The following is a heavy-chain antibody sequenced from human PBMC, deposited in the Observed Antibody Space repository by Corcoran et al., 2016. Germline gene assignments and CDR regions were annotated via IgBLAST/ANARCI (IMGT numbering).Heavy chain of an antibody. CDR2: IKRKTDGGTK. D-gene: IGHD2-15*01. J-gene: IGHJ4*02. CDR3: TTGGGTYGFDF. Sequence: EVQLVESGGGLVDPGGSLRLSCAGSGFTFTNAWMNWVRQAPGKGLEWVGLIKRKTDGGTKDYAAAGKGRFTISRDDSKNTVNLKMNSGKTEDTAVYYCTTGGGTYGFDFWGQGTLVTVSS. CDR1: GFTFTNAW. V-gene: IGHV3-15*07.